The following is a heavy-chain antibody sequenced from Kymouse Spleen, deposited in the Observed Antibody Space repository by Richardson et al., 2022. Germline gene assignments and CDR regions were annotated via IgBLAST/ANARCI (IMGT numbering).Heavy chain of an antibody. CDR3: ARVEQLVPFDY. V-gene: IGHV4-34*01. CDR2: INHSGST. Sequence: QVQLQQWGAGLLKPSETLSLTCAVYGGSFSGYYWSWIRQPPGKGLEWIGEINHSGSTNYNPSLKSRVTISVDTSKNQFSLKLSSVTAADTAVYYCARVEQLVPFDYWGQGTLVTVSS. J-gene: IGHJ4*02. CDR1: GGSFSGYY. D-gene: IGHD6-6*01.